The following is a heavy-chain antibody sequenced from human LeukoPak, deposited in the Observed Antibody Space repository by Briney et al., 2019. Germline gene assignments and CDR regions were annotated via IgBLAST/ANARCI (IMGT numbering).Heavy chain of an antibody. CDR3: ARGRGSGYPDY. CDR1: GGSISSSSYY. Sequence: TSSETLSLTCTVSGGSISSSSYYWGWIRQPPGKGLEWIGSIYYSGSTYYNPSLKSRVTISVDTSKNQFSLKLSSVTAADTAVYYCARGRGSGYPDYWGQGTLVTVSS. V-gene: IGHV4-39*07. J-gene: IGHJ4*02. CDR2: IYYSGST. D-gene: IGHD3-22*01.